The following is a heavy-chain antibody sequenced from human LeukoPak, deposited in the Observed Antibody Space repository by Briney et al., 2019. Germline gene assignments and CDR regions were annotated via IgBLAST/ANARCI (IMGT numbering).Heavy chain of an antibody. V-gene: IGHV4-59*12. J-gene: IGHJ4*02. CDR2: IHYSGST. D-gene: IGHD5-12*01. CDR3: ARGGSYSGYDGGFDY. CDR1: GGSISSYY. Sequence: PSETLSLTCTVSGGSISSYYWSWIRQPPGKGLEWTGYIHYSGSTNYNPSLKSRVTISVDRSKNQFSLKLSSVTAADTAVYYCARGGSYSGYDGGFDYWGQGTLVTVSS.